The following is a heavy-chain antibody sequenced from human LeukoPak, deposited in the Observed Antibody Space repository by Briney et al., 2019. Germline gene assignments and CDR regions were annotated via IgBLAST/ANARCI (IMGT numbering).Heavy chain of an antibody. J-gene: IGHJ4*02. CDR2: IYYSGST. CDR3: AREVLYFGDFYFDY. V-gene: IGHV4-59*12. CDR1: GGSISSYY. D-gene: IGHD3-10*01. Sequence: SETLSLTCTVSGGSISSYYWSWIRQPPGKGLEWIGYIYYSGSTNYNPSLKSRVTISVDTSKNQFSLKLSSVTAADTAVYYCAREVLYFGDFYFDYWGQGTLVTVSS.